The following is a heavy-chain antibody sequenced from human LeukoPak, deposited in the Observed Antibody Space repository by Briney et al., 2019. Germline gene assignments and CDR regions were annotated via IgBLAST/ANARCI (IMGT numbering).Heavy chain of an antibody. CDR1: GGSISSGSYY. Sequence: SETLSLTCTVSGGSISSGSYYWSWIRQPAGKGLEWIGLIYTSGSTNYNPSLKSRVTISVDTSKNQFSLKLSSVTAADTAVYYCARAVLTKGDAFDIWGQGTMVTVSS. CDR3: ARAVLTKGDAFDI. CDR2: IYTSGST. J-gene: IGHJ3*02. D-gene: IGHD2-8*01. V-gene: IGHV4-61*02.